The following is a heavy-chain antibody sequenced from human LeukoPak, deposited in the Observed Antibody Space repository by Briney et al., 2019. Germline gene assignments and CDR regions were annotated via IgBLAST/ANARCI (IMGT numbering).Heavy chain of an antibody. J-gene: IGHJ6*02. CDR3: SLARSEYHYGMDV. CDR2: TYYRSKWYY. Sequence: SQTLSLTCAISGDSVSSISVAWNWIRQSPSRGLEWLGRTYYRSKWYYEYAVSVKSRINISPDTSKNQFSLQLTSVTPEDPAVYYCSLARSEYHYGMDVWGQGTTVTVSS. CDR1: GDSVSSISVA. V-gene: IGHV6-1*01.